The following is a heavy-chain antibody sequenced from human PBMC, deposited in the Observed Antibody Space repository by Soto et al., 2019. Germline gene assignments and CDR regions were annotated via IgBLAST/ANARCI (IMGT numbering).Heavy chain of an antibody. J-gene: IGHJ1*01. V-gene: IGHV3-30*04. CDR2: TSYEGSTT. D-gene: IGHD1-26*01. CDR3: ANSGSYPRAEYFQY. Sequence: PGGSLRLSCAASGFTFSKLAMHWVRQTPGKGLEWLAVTSYEGSTTYYADSVKGRFTISRDNSKNTLYLQMSSLRPEDTAVYFCANSGSYPRAEYFQYWGQGTLVTVSS. CDR1: GFTFSKLA.